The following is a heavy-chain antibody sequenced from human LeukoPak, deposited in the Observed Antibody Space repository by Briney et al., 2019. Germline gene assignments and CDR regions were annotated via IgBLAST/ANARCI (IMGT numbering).Heavy chain of an antibody. CDR1: GFTFSRYW. Sequence: SGGSLRLSCAASGFTFSRYWMSWVRQAPGKGLEWVASIKEDGSEQYYVDSVKGRFATSRDNAKNSLYLQMHSLRAEDTAVYYCASFSAARRCFDYWGQGTLVTVSS. D-gene: IGHD6-6*01. CDR3: ASFSAARRCFDY. J-gene: IGHJ4*02. CDR2: IKEDGSEQ. V-gene: IGHV3-7*01.